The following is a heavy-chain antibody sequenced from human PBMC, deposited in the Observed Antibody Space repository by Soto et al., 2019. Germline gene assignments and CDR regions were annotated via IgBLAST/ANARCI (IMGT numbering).Heavy chain of an antibody. V-gene: IGHV4-30-2*01. CDR2: IYHSGNT. D-gene: IGHD4-17*01. J-gene: IGHJ4*02. Sequence: QLQLQESGSGLVKPSQTLSLTCAVSGGSISSGGYSCNWIRQPPGKGLEWIGYIYHSGNTYYNPSLKSRVTISVARSKNQFSLKLSSVTAADTAVYYCARGMTTVTTFDYWGQGTLVTVSS. CDR3: ARGMTTVTTFDY. CDR1: GGSISSGGYS.